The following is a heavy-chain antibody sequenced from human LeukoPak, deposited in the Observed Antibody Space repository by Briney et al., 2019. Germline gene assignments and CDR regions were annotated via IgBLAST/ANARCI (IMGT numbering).Heavy chain of an antibody. Sequence: GGSLRLSCAASGFSFTTYGMHWVRQAPGKGLEWVAVIWYDGSNKYYADSVKGRFTISRDNSKNTLYLQMNSLRAEDTAVYYCARAGYSSSWPYFDYWGQGTLVTVSS. CDR1: GFSFTTYG. J-gene: IGHJ4*02. CDR2: IWYDGSNK. CDR3: ARAGYSSSWPYFDY. D-gene: IGHD6-13*01. V-gene: IGHV3-33*08.